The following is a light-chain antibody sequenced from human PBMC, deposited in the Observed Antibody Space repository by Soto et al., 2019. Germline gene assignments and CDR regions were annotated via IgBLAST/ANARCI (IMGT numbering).Light chain of an antibody. CDR2: WAS. CDR1: RSVLSNSNNKNY. CDR3: HQYFGSPST. V-gene: IGKV4-1*01. Sequence: DIVLTQSPASLPVSLGERATINCKSSRSVLSNSNNKNYLAWYQQKPGQPPKALIYWASTREFGVPDRFRGSGSETDFTLTLSSLQAEDVAIYYCHQYFGSPSTFGQGTRVAIK. J-gene: IGKJ2*01.